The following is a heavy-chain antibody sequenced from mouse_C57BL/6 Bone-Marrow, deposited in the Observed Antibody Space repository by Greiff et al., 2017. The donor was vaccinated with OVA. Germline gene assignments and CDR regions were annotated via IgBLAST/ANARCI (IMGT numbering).Heavy chain of an antibody. CDR1: GFNIKDDY. J-gene: IGHJ3*01. V-gene: IGHV14-4*01. Sequence: VQLKGSGAELVRPGASVKLSCTASGFNIKDDYMHWVKQRPEQGLEWIGWIDPENGDTEYASKFQGKATITADTPSNTAYLQLSSLTSEDTAVYYCTNPTSFAYWGQGTLVTVSA. D-gene: IGHD6-1*01. CDR2: IDPENGDT. CDR3: TNPTSFAY.